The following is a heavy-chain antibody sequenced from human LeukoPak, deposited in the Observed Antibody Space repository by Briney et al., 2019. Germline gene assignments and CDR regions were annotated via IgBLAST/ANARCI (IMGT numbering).Heavy chain of an antibody. CDR2: TKQDGSEK. V-gene: IGHV3-7*01. Sequence: GGSLRLSCAASGFTFSSYWMSWVRQAPGKGLEWVANTKQDGSEKYYVDSVKGRFTISRDNAKNSLYLQMNSLRAEDTAVYYCARDPVGSSWYGAYYYYGMDVWGQGTTVTVSS. D-gene: IGHD6-13*01. CDR1: GFTFSSYW. CDR3: ARDPVGSSWYGAYYYYGMDV. J-gene: IGHJ6*02.